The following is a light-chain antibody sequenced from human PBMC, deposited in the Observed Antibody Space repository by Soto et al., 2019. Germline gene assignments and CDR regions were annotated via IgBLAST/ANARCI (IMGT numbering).Light chain of an antibody. V-gene: IGLV1-44*01. J-gene: IGLJ3*02. CDR2: SNS. CDR1: SSNIGNNN. Sequence: QSVLTQPPSASGTPGQRVTISCSGSSSNIGNNNVNWYQQLPGTAPKLLIYSNSERPSGVPDRFSGSKSGTSASLAISGLLSEDEADFYCAAWDDRLIGWVFGGGPKLTVL. CDR3: AAWDDRLIGWV.